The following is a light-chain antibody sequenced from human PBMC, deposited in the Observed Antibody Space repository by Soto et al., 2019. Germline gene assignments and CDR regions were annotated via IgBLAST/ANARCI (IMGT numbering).Light chain of an antibody. Sequence: EIVLMQSPATLSLSPGERATLSCRASQSVGSYLARYQHKPGQAPRLLISDASNRATGIPARFSGSGSETDFTLTISSLEPEDSAVYYCQQRSNWPSLTFGGGTKVDIK. CDR2: DAS. CDR3: QQRSNWPSLT. CDR1: QSVGSY. J-gene: IGKJ4*01. V-gene: IGKV3-11*01.